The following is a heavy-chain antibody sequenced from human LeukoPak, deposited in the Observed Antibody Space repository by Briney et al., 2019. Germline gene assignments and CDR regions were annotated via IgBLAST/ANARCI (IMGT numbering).Heavy chain of an antibody. J-gene: IGHJ4*02. Sequence: SETLSLTCTVSGGSISRSSYYWAWFRQPPGKGLEWIGSVYYAGTIYYNPSLKSRVTVSVDTSMTQFSLKLNSVTAADTAVYYCASAQTSGWYAFDYWGQGTLVTVSS. V-gene: IGHV4-39*07. CDR2: VYYAGTI. D-gene: IGHD6-19*01. CDR1: GGSISRSSYY. CDR3: ASAQTSGWYAFDY.